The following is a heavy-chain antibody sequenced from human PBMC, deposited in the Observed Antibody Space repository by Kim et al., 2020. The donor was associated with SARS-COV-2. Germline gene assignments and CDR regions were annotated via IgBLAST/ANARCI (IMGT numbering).Heavy chain of an antibody. Sequence: SETLSLTCTVSGGSISSYYWSWIRQPPGKGLEWIGYIYYSGSTNYNPSLKSRVTISVDTSKNQFSLKLSSVTAADTAVYYCARAPSDYDILTGYYNDPRGFDYWGQGTLVTVSS. V-gene: IGHV4-59*01. CDR1: GGSISSYY. D-gene: IGHD3-9*01. J-gene: IGHJ4*02. CDR3: ARAPSDYDILTGYYNDPRGFDY. CDR2: IYYSGST.